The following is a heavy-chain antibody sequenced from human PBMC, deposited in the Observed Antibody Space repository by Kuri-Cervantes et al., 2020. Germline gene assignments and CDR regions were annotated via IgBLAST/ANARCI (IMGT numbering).Heavy chain of an antibody. CDR2: IKSKTDGGTT. CDR3: TTDLRTVTILSNFDY. D-gene: IGHD4-17*01. J-gene: IGHJ4*02. CDR1: GFTFSNAW. Sequence: ETLSLTCAASGFTFSNAWMSWVRQAPGKGLEWVGRIKSKTDGGTTDYAAPVKGRFTISRDDSKNTLYLQMNSLKTEDTAVYYCTTDLRTVTILSNFDYWGQGTLVTVSS. V-gene: IGHV3-15*01.